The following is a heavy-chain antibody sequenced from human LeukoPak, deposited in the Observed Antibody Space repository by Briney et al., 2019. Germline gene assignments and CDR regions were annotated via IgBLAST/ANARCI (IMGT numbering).Heavy chain of an antibody. D-gene: IGHD3-22*01. V-gene: IGHV3-48*04. CDR2: IISSGSTI. Sequence: PGGSLRLSCAASGFTFSSYSMNWVRQAPGKGLEWVSYIISSGSTIYYADSVKGRFTISRDNAKNSLYLQMNSLRAEDTAVYYCARVRYYYDSSGYYFDYWGQGTLVTVSS. CDR1: GFTFSSYS. J-gene: IGHJ4*02. CDR3: ARVRYYYDSSGYYFDY.